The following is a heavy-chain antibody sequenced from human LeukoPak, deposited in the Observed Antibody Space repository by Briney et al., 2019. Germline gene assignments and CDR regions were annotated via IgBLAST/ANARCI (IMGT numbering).Heavy chain of an antibody. D-gene: IGHD1-26*01. CDR1: GFTFSSYS. Sequence: GGSLRLSCSASGFTFSSYSMNWVRQAPGKGLEWVSSISSSSYIYYADSVKGRFTISRDNAKNSLYLQMNSLRAEDTAVYYCARDAEPFIVGAPGDWGQGTLVTVSS. CDR3: ARDAEPFIVGAPGD. J-gene: IGHJ4*02. V-gene: IGHV3-21*01. CDR2: ISSSSYI.